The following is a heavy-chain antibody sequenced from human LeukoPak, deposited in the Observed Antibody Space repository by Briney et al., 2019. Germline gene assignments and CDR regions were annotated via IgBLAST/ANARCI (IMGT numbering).Heavy chain of an antibody. D-gene: IGHD6-13*01. CDR3: ARVAAAGTVREFDP. CDR2: IIPIFGTA. V-gene: IGHV1-69*06. CDR1: GGTFSSYA. J-gene: IGHJ5*02. Sequence: SVKVSCKASGGTFSSYAISWVRQAPGQGLEWMGGIIPIFGTANYAQKFQGRVTITADKSTSTAYMELSSLRSEDTAVYYCARVAAAGTVREFDPWGQGTLVTASS.